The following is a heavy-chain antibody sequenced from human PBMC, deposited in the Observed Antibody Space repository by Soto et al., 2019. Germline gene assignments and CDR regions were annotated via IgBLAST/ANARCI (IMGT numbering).Heavy chain of an antibody. CDR1: GFTFSSYA. Sequence: PGGSLRLSCAASGFTFSSYAMRWVRQAPGKGLEWVSAISGSGGSTYYADSVKGRFTISRDNSKNTLYLQMSSLRAEDTAVYYCATGCSGGSCYYSYYYGMDVWGQGTTVTVSS. CDR2: ISGSGGST. J-gene: IGHJ6*02. V-gene: IGHV3-23*01. D-gene: IGHD2-15*01. CDR3: ATGCSGGSCYYSYYYGMDV.